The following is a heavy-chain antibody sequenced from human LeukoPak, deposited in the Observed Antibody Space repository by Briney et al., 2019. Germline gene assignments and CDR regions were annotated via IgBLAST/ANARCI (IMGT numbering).Heavy chain of an antibody. J-gene: IGHJ4*02. Sequence: SETLSLTCTVSGGSISSYYWSWIRQPAGKGLEWIGRIYISGSSNYNPSLKSRVTMSIDTSKNQFSLKLSSVTAADTAVYYCARVGIAVAGWDYFDYWGQGTLVTVSS. D-gene: IGHD6-19*01. CDR2: IYISGSS. V-gene: IGHV4-4*07. CDR1: GGSISSYY. CDR3: ARVGIAVAGWDYFDY.